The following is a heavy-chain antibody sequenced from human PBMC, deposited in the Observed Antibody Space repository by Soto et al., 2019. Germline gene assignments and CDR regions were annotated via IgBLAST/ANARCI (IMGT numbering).Heavy chain of an antibody. J-gene: IGHJ6*02. Sequence: EVQLVESGGGLVQPGGSLRLSCAASGFTVSSNYMSWVRQAPGKGLEWVSVIYSGGSTYYADSVKGRFTISRHNSKNTLYLQMNSLRAEDTAVYYCLTINSYGPPGSGYYYGMDVWGQGTTVTVS. V-gene: IGHV3-53*04. CDR1: GFTVSSNY. CDR3: LTINSYGPPGSGYYYGMDV. D-gene: IGHD5-18*01. CDR2: IYSGGST.